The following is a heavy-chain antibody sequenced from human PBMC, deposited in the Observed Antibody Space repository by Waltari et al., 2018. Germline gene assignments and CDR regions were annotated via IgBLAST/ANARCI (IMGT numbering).Heavy chain of an antibody. CDR2: ISFDGKKI. D-gene: IGHD4-17*01. J-gene: IGHJ3*01. V-gene: IGHV3-30*02. CDR1: GFIFRSHG. Sequence: VQLLGSGGGVVQPGGSLRLSCAASGFIFRSHGMHWVRQIPGKGLEWVAFISFDGKKIFDADSVRGRFTISRDNSNNIVFLQMNSLRPEDSGVYYCAKDGDYSLTEYDAFDVWGQGTVVTVSP. CDR3: AKDGDYSLTEYDAFDV.